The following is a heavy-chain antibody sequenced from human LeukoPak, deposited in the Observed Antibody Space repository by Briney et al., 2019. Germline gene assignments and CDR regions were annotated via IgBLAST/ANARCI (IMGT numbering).Heavy chain of an antibody. D-gene: IGHD6-13*01. V-gene: IGHV3-64D*06. CDR3: VKPYSSSWFAEDY. CDR2: ISSNGGST. J-gene: IGHJ4*02. CDR1: GFTLSSYA. Sequence: GGSLRLSCSASGFTLSSYAMHWVRQAPGKGLEYVSAISSNGGSTYYADSVKGRFTISRDNSKNTLYLQMSRLRAEDTAVYYCVKPYSSSWFAEDYWGQGTLVTVSS.